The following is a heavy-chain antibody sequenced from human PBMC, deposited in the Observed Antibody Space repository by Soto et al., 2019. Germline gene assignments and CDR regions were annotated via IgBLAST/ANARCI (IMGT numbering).Heavy chain of an antibody. CDR2: ISYDGSNK. D-gene: IGHD3-22*01. CDR3: ARDGYFYDGGGQYPDY. V-gene: IGHV3-30-3*01. Sequence: LRLSCAASGFTFSSYSMHCVRQAPVKGLEWLAVISYDGSNKYYVESVKGRFTISRDNSKNTLSLQINSLRAEDTAVYYCARDGYFYDGGGQYPDYWGQGTLVTVSS. J-gene: IGHJ4*02. CDR1: GFTFSSYS.